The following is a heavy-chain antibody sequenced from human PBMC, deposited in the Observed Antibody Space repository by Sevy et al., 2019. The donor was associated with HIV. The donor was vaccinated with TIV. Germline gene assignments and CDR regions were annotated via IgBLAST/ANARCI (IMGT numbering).Heavy chain of an antibody. J-gene: IGHJ4*02. CDR1: GFTFSSYW. D-gene: IGHD3-22*01. Sequence: GGSLRLSCAASGFTFSSYWMTWVRQAPGKGLEWVANIKQDMSEKYYADSVKGRFTISRDNARNSLYLQMESLRAGDTAVYYCAREQQVTMLVVIGGLYFDFWGQGTLVTVSS. CDR3: AREQQVTMLVVIGGLYFDF. CDR2: IKQDMSEK. V-gene: IGHV3-7*01.